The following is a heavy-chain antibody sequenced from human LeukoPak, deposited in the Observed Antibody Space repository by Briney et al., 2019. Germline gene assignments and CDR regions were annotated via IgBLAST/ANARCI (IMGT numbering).Heavy chain of an antibody. CDR3: ARASSNCGGDCYYFDY. Sequence: GASVKVSCKASGYTFTSYYMHWVRQAPGQGLEWMGIINPSGGSTSYAQKFQGRVTMTRDTSTSTVYMELSSLRSEDTAVYYCARASSNCGGDCYYFDYWGQGTLVTVSS. CDR1: GYTFTSYY. D-gene: IGHD2-21*02. J-gene: IGHJ4*02. CDR2: INPSGGST. V-gene: IGHV1-46*03.